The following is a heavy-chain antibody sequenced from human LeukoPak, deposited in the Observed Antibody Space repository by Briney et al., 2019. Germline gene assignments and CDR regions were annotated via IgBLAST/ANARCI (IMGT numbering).Heavy chain of an antibody. D-gene: IGHD3-10*01. CDR1: GGSIGSYY. CDR3: AHSMVRGVLEYFQH. V-gene: IGHV4-59*08. J-gene: IGHJ1*01. Sequence: SETLSLTCTVSGGSIGSYYWSWIRQPPGKGLEWIGYIYYSGSTNYNPSLKSRVTISVDTSKNQFSLKLSSVTAADTAVYYCAHSMVRGVLEYFQHWGQGTLVTVSS. CDR2: IYYSGST.